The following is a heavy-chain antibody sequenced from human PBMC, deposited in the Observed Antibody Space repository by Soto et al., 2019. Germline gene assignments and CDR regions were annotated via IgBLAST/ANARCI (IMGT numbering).Heavy chain of an antibody. V-gene: IGHV1-2*02. D-gene: IGHD6-13*01. J-gene: IGHJ4*02. CDR1: GYSFTNHF. Sequence: ASVKVSCKTFGYSFTNHFLNWVRQAPGEGLEWMGWISPISGATGYAQRFQGRVTMTRDTSNSTIYMEMTSLKSDDTAVYYCTRGARWYDYWGQRTPVTVSS. CDR3: TRGARWYDY. CDR2: ISPISGAT.